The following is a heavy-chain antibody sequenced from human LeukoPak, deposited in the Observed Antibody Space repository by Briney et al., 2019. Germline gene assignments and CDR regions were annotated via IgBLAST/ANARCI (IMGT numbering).Heavy chain of an antibody. CDR2: IYYSGST. Sequence: SETLSLTCTVSGGSISSYYWSWIRQPPGKGLEWLGYIYYSGSTNYNPSLKSRVTISVDTSKNQFSLKLSSVTAADTAVYYCERHRRTAVAALYYFDYWGQGTLVTVSS. CDR1: GGSISSYY. D-gene: IGHD6-19*01. V-gene: IGHV4-59*08. CDR3: ERHRRTAVAALYYFDY. J-gene: IGHJ4*02.